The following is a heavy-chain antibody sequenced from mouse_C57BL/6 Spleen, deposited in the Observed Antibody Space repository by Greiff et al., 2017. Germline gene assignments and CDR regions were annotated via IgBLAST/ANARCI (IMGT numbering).Heavy chain of an antibody. CDR3: ARYGDEGDYYAMDY. D-gene: IGHD1-1*01. J-gene: IGHJ4*01. Sequence: VQLQQSGPELVKPGASVKMSCKASGYTFTDYNMHWVKQSHGKSLEWIGYINPNNGGTSYNQKFKGKATLTVNKSSSTAYMELRSLTSEDSAVYYCARYGDEGDYYAMDYWGQGTSVTVSS. CDR1: GYTFTDYN. CDR2: INPNNGGT. V-gene: IGHV1-22*01.